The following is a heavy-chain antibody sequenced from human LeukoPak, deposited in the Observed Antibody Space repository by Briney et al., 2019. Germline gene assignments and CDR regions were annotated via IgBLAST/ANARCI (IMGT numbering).Heavy chain of an antibody. CDR1: GGSISSYY. D-gene: IGHD6-6*01. CDR3: ARGKYSSSSSWFDP. J-gene: IGHJ5*02. CDR2: IYTSGST. V-gene: IGHV4-4*07. Sequence: SETLSLTCTVSGGSISSYYWSWIRQPAGKGLEWIGRIYTSGSTNYNPSLKSRVTMSVDTSKNQFSLKLSSVTAADTAVYYCARGKYSSSSSWFDPWGQGTLVTVSS.